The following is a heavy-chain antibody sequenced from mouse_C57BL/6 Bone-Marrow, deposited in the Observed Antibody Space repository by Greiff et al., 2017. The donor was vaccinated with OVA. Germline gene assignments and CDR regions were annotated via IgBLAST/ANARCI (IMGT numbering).Heavy chain of an antibody. CDR1: GFTFSSYA. CDR2: ISDGGSYT. CDR3: ARDGGRAMDY. J-gene: IGHJ4*01. V-gene: IGHV5-4*01. Sequence: DVQLVESGGGLVKPGGSLKLSCAASGFTFSSYAMSWVRQTPEKRLEWVATISDGGSYTYYPDNVKGRFTISRDNAKNNLYLQMSHLKSEDTAMYYCARDGGRAMDYWGQGTSVTVSS.